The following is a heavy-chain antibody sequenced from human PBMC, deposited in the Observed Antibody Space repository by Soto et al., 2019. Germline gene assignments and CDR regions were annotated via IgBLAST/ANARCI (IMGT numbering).Heavy chain of an antibody. Sequence: ASVKVSCKASGYTFTSYDINWVRQATGQGLEWMGWMNPNSGNTGYAQKFQGRVTMTRNTSISTAYMELSSLRSEDTAVYYCARGLDGYSYGYVRAFDIWGQGTMVTVSS. J-gene: IGHJ3*02. V-gene: IGHV1-8*01. CDR1: GYTFTSYD. CDR2: MNPNSGNT. D-gene: IGHD5-18*01. CDR3: ARGLDGYSYGYVRAFDI.